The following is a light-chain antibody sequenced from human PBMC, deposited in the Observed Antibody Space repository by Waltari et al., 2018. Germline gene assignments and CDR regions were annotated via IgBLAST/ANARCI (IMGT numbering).Light chain of an antibody. CDR1: QSIFYSSNNNDY. V-gene: IGKV4-1*01. CDR3: QQYRDTPYT. CDR2: WAS. J-gene: IGKJ2*01. Sequence: DIVITQSPDSLAVSLGERATIHCKSSQSIFYSSNNNDYLPWYQLQPGQPPKLLIYWASTRESGVPDRFSGSGTGTDFTLTISSLQTEDVATYYCQQYRDTPYTFGQGTNLEI.